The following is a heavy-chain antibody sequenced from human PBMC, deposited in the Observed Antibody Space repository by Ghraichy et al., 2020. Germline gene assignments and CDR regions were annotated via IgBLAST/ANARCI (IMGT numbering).Heavy chain of an antibody. CDR3: ARKGVYAIYYYYYGMDV. CDR1: GGSFSGFY. J-gene: IGHJ6*02. CDR2: INHTGST. D-gene: IGHD2-8*01. V-gene: IGHV4-34*01. Sequence: SETLSLTCAVYGGSFSGFYWSWIRQPPGKGLEWIGEINHTGSTNYNPPLKSRVTISVDTSKNQFSLNLSSVTAADTAVYYCARKGVYAIYYYYYGMDVWGQGTTVTVSS.